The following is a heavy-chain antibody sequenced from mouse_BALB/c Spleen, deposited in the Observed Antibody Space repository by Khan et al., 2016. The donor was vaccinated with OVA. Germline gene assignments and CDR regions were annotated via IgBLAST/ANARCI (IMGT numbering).Heavy chain of an antibody. CDR3: AGGYYGDPFSY. CDR2: ISDGGGYT. J-gene: IGHJ3*01. V-gene: IGHV5-4*02. Sequence: EVELVESGGGLVKPGGSLKLSCAASGFTFSDYYMYWVRQTPEKRLEWVATISDGGGYTYYPDSVKGRFTISRADAKNNLYLQVSSLKSEDTAMXDCAGGYYGDPFSYWGQGTLVTVSA. D-gene: IGHD2-13*01. CDR1: GFTFSDYY.